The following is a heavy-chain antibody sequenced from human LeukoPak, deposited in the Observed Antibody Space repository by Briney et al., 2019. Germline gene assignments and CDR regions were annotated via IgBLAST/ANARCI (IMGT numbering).Heavy chain of an antibody. CDR3: ARVEVGRYFDWSLTTYYMDV. D-gene: IGHD3-9*01. Sequence: PGGSLRLSCAASGFTFSSYEMNWVRQAPGKGLEWVSYISSSGSTIYYADSVKGRFTISRDNAKNSLYLQMNSLRAEDTAVYYCARVEVGRYFDWSLTTYYMDVWGKGTTVTISS. CDR2: ISSSGSTI. CDR1: GFTFSSYE. J-gene: IGHJ6*03. V-gene: IGHV3-48*03.